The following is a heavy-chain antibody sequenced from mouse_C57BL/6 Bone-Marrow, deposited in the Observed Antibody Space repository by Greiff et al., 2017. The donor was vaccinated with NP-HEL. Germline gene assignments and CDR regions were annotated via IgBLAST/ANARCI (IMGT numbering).Heavy chain of an antibody. V-gene: IGHV1-69*01. D-gene: IGHD2-4*01. CDR1: GYTFTSYW. CDR2: IDPSDSYT. J-gene: IGHJ3*01. CDR3: AREGGLRRFAY. Sequence: VQLQQPGAELVMPGASVKLSCKASGYTFTSYWMHWVKQRPGQGLEWIGEIDPSDSYTNYNQKFKGKSTLTVDKSSSTAYMQLSSLTSEDSAVYYCAREGGLRRFAYWGQGTLVTVSA.